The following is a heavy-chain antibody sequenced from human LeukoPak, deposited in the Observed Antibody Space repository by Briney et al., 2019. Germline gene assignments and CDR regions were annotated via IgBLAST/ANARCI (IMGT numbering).Heavy chain of an antibody. Sequence: GGSLRLSCAASGFTFSSYWMSWIRQAPGRGLEWVANINQLGNEKNYVGSVSGRFTISRNNVDDSLYLEMNSLRVEDTAVYYCGRDRVVPAATFYWGQGVLVTVSS. CDR1: GFTFSSYW. V-gene: IGHV3-7*01. J-gene: IGHJ4*02. CDR2: INQLGNEK. D-gene: IGHD2-2*01. CDR3: GRDRVVPAATFY.